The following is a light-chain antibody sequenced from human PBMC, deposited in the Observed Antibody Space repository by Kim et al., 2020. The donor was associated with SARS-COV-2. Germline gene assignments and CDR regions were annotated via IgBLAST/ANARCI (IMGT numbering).Light chain of an antibody. CDR3: QQYDNSPLT. CDR1: QSIRTSY. Sequence: SPGERATLSCRASQSIRTSYLAWYQQRPGQAPRLLIYGASSRATGIPDRFSGSGSGTDFSLTINRLEPEDFAVYYCQQYDNSPLTFGGGTKVDIK. J-gene: IGKJ4*01. CDR2: GAS. V-gene: IGKV3-20*01.